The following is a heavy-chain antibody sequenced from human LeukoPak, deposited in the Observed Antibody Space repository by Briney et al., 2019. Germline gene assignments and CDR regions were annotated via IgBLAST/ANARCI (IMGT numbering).Heavy chain of an antibody. CDR2: INPNSGGT. CDR1: GYTFTGYY. V-gene: IGHV1-2*02. J-gene: IGHJ4*02. CDR3: ARQGYKTLYYFDY. Sequence: GASVKVSCKASGYTFTGYYMHWVRQAPGQGLEWMGWINPNSGGTNYAQKFQGRVTMTRDTSISTAYMELSRLRSEDTAVYYCARQGYKTLYYFDYWGQGTLVTVSS. D-gene: IGHD5-24*01.